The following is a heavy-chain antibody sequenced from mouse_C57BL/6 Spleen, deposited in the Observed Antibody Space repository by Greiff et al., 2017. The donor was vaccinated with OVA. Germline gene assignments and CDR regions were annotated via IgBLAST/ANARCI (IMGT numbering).Heavy chain of an antibody. CDR1: GYAFTNYL. D-gene: IGHD4-1*01. J-gene: IGHJ2*01. V-gene: IGHV1-54*01. CDR2: INPGSGGT. CDR3: ARWGLTGIDY. Sequence: QVQLKESGAELVRPGTSVKVSCKASGYAFTNYLIEWVKQRPGQGLEWIGVINPGSGGTNYNEKFKGKATLTADKSSSTAYMQLSSLTSEDSAVYFCARWGLTGIDYWGQGTTLTVSS.